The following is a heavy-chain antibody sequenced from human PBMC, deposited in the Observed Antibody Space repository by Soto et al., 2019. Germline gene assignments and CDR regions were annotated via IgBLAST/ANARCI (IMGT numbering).Heavy chain of an antibody. Sequence: ASVKVSRQASWYTFPKFHLHLGRTAPGQRLERNGKIDPYGGVKRDAQRVQGRITNNRDTSASRGHMELRGLTSEDTAVYYCARDVIGHDNYETIGYYFDHWGPGTLVTVSS. D-gene: IGHD3-16*01. CDR2: IDPYGGVK. V-gene: IGHV1-46*01. CDR3: ARDVIGHDNYETIGYYFDH. CDR1: WYTFPKFH. J-gene: IGHJ4*02.